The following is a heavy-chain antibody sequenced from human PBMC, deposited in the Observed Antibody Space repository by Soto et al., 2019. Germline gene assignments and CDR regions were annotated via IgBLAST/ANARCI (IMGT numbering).Heavy chain of an antibody. Sequence: SETLSLTCTVSGGSVSSGSFYWSWIRQPPGKGLEWIGFIYDNRTFNYNASLKSRVTISVDTSKHQFSLKLSSVTAADTAVYYCARVPLGHSSSHYFDFWGQGALVTVSS. D-gene: IGHD6-6*01. CDR3: ARVPLGHSSSHYFDF. J-gene: IGHJ4*02. CDR1: GGSVSSGSFY. CDR2: IYDNRTF. V-gene: IGHV4-61*01.